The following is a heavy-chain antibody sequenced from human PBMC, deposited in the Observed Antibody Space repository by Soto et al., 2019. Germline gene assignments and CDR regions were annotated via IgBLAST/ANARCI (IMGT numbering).Heavy chain of an antibody. CDR1: GSTFNNFA. CDR2: IVVISNTA. CDR3: ARAIKRWEVHYYFDY. D-gene: IGHD1-26*01. V-gene: IGHV1-69*06. J-gene: IGHJ4*02. Sequence: QVVLLQSGAEVKGPGSSVRVSCKVSGSTFNNFAFSWVRQAPGHGPEWMGGIVVISNTADYSRRFQDRVTISADTSTSTLYMELDGLTFEDTAVYYCARAIKRWEVHYYFDYWGQGTLVTVSS.